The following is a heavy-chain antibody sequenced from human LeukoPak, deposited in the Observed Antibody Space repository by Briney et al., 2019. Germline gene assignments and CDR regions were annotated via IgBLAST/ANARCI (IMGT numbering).Heavy chain of an antibody. CDR2: INHSGST. D-gene: IGHD6-19*01. CDR3: ARQWIAVAGIGYFQH. V-gene: IGHV4-34*01. CDR1: GGSISGYY. J-gene: IGHJ1*01. Sequence: SETLSLTCTVSGGSISGYYWSWIRQPPGKGLEWIGEINHSGSTNYNPSLKSRATISVDTSKNQFSLKLSSVTAADTAVYYCARQWIAVAGIGYFQHWGQGTLVTVSS.